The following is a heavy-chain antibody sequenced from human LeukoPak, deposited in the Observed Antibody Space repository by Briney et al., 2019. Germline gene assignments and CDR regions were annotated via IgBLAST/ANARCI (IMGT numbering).Heavy chain of an antibody. V-gene: IGHV3-23*01. CDR2: ISGST. CDR3: AKSSGWYGFDY. Sequence: GGSLRLSCVASGFTFSSYGMSWVRQAPGKGLEWVSTISGSTYYADSVKGRFTISRDNSKNTLYLQMNSLRAEDTAVYYCAKSSGWYGFDYWGQGTLVTVSS. CDR1: GFTFSSYG. D-gene: IGHD6-19*01. J-gene: IGHJ4*02.